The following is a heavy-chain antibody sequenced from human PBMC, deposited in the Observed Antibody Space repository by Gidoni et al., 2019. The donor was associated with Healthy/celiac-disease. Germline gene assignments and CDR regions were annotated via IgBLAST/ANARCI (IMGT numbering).Heavy chain of an antibody. CDR3: ARDSSGWDFDY. Sequence: QVTLRESGHALVKPTQTLTLTCTVSGCSLSTSGMCVSWIRQPPGKALEWLARIDWDDDNYYSTSLKTRLTISKATSNTQVVLTMTNMDPVDTATYYCARDSSGWDFDYWCQGTLVTVSS. CDR1: GCSLSTSGMC. CDR2: IDWDDDN. J-gene: IGHJ4*02. V-gene: IGHV2-70*15. D-gene: IGHD6-19*01.